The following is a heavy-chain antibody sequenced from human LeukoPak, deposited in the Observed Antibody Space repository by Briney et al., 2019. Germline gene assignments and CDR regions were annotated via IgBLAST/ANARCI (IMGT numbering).Heavy chain of an antibody. CDR3: ARLGKKTIIRNDVFDI. Sequence: SETLSLTCTVSGGSISSYYWSWIRQPPGKGLEWIGYIYYSGSTNYNPSLKSRVTISVDTSKNQFSLKLSSVTAADTAMYYCARLGKKTIIRNDVFDIWGQGTMVTVS. CDR2: IYYSGST. CDR1: GGSISSYY. J-gene: IGHJ3*02. D-gene: IGHD3-10*01. V-gene: IGHV4-59*01.